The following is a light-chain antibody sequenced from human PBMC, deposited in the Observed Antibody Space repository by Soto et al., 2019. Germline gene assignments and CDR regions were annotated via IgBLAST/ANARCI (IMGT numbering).Light chain of an antibody. J-gene: IGLJ1*01. Sequence: QSVLTQPASVSGSPGQSITISCTGTSSDVGGYNYVSWYQQHPGKAPKLMIYDVSNRTSGVSNRFSGSKSGNTASLTISWLQAEDEADYYCSSYTSSSTRVFGTGTKLTVL. V-gene: IGLV2-14*01. CDR1: SSDVGGYNY. CDR2: DVS. CDR3: SSYTSSSTRV.